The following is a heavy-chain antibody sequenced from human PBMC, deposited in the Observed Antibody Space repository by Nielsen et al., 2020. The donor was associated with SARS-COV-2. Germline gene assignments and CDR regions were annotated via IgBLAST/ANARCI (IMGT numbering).Heavy chain of an antibody. CDR2: ISFDGTNK. V-gene: IGHV3-30*03. CDR3: ARDFWVRAAIIKGSFEY. Sequence: WIRQCPGQGLEWVAVISFDGTNKYYADSVKGRFTISRDNSKKILYLQMNSLRVEDTAMYYCARDFWVRAAIIKGSFEYWGQGTLVTVSS. J-gene: IGHJ4*02. D-gene: IGHD3-10*01.